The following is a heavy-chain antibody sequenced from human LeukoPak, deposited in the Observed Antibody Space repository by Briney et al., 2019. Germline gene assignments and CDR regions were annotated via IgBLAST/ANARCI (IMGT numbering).Heavy chain of an antibody. V-gene: IGHV1-8*01. J-gene: IGHJ5*02. CDR3: ARGLVGRYSYGYGTNWFDP. CDR1: GYTFTSYD. CDR2: MNPNSGNT. D-gene: IGHD5-18*01. Sequence: ASVKVSCKASGYTFTSYDINWVRQATGQGLEWMGWMNPNSGNTGYAQKFQGRVTMTRNTSISTAYMEPSSLRSEDTAVYYCARGLVGRYSYGYGTNWFDPWGQGTLVTVSS.